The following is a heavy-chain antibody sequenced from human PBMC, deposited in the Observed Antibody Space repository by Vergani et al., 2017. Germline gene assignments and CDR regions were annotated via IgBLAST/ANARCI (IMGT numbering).Heavy chain of an antibody. D-gene: IGHD6-13*01. V-gene: IGHV1-2*04. J-gene: IGHJ4*02. CDR1: GYTFTGYY. Sequence: QVQLVQSGAEVKKPGASVKVSCKASGYTFTGYYMHWVRQAPGQGLEWMGWINPNSGGTNYAQKFQGWVTMTTDTSTSTAYMELRSLRSDDTAVYYCARGRAEYSSSGPLDYWGQGTLVTVSS. CDR3: ARGRAEYSSSGPLDY. CDR2: INPNSGGT.